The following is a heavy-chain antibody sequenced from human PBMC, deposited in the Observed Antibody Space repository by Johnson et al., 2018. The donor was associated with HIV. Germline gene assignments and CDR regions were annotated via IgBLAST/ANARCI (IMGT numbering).Heavy chain of an antibody. D-gene: IGHD6-25*01. CDR2: LSWTGGSA. CDR1: GFTFDDYD. CDR3: ARESGQAFDV. J-gene: IGHJ3*01. Sequence: VQLVESGGGVARPGGSLRLSCAASGFTFDDYDMSWVRQAPGKGLEWVSGLSWTGGSAADSDSVTGRFTISRDNAKNSLYLQMNTLRVEDTAFYYCARESGQAFDVWGQGTMVTVSS. V-gene: IGHV3-20*04.